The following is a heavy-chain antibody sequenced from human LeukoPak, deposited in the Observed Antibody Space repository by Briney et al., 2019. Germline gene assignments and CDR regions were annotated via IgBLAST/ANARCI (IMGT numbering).Heavy chain of an antibody. CDR3: ARDLGQTYYYCSGSLD. J-gene: IGHJ4*02. D-gene: IGHD3-10*01. CDR2: ISYDGSNK. Sequence: TGGSLRLSCAASGFTFSSYAMHWVRQAPGKGLEWVAVISYDGSNKYYADSVKGRFTISRDNSKNTPYLQMNSLRAEDTAVYYCARDLGQTYYYCSGSLDWGQGTLVTVSS. CDR1: GFTFSSYA. V-gene: IGHV3-30-3*01.